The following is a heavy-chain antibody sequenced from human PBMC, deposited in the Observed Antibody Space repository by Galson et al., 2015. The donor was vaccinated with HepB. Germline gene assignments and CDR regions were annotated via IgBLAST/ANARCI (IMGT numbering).Heavy chain of an antibody. D-gene: IGHD3-16*02. J-gene: IGHJ4*02. V-gene: IGHV3-21*01. CDR2: ISSSSSYI. Sequence: SLRLSCAASGFTFSSYSMNWVRQAPGKGLEWVSSISSSSSYIYYADSVKGRFTISRDNSKNTLYLQMNSLRAEDTAVYYCARGPYDYVWGSYRPSYYFDYWGQGTLVTVSS. CDR3: ARGPYDYVWGSYRPSYYFDY. CDR1: GFTFSSYS.